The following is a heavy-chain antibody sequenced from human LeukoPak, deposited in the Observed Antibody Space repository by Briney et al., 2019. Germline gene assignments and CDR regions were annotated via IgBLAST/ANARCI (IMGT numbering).Heavy chain of an antibody. Sequence: GGSLRLSCAASGFTFSSYAMSWVRQAPGKGLEWVSAISGSGGSTYYADSVKGRFTISRDNSKSTLYLQMNSLRAEDTAVYYCAKASRIAAAGPYYYYGMDVWGQGTTVTVSS. CDR1: GFTFSSYA. D-gene: IGHD6-13*01. V-gene: IGHV3-23*01. CDR3: AKASRIAAAGPYYYYGMDV. CDR2: ISGSGGST. J-gene: IGHJ6*02.